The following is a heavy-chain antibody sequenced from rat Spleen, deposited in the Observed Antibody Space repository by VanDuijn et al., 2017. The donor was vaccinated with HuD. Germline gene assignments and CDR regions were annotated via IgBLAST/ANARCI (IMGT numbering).Heavy chain of an antibody. Sequence: EVQLVESGGGLVQPGRSLKLSCAVSGFTFSNYGMAWVRQAPTKGLEWVATLSYDGITTYYRDSVKGRFTISSENAKSTLYLQMDSLRSEDTATYYCARGTYYRHWGQGVMVTVSS. CDR3: ARGTYYRH. D-gene: IGHD1-9*01. J-gene: IGHJ2*01. CDR2: LSYDGITT. V-gene: IGHV5-29*01. CDR1: GFTFSNYG.